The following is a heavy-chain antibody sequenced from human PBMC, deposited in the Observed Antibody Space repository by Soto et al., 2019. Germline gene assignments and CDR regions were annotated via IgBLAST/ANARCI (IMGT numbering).Heavy chain of an antibody. D-gene: IGHD3-3*01. Sequence: QVQLVESGGGVVQPGTSLRLSCAASGFSFSSYAMHWVRQAPGKGLEWVAALWYDGINQNYAESVKGRFTISRDNSKRTVYLQMNSLKAEDTAVYYCARDINDFWSGYLYWGQGTLVTVSS. J-gene: IGHJ4*02. V-gene: IGHV3-33*01. CDR2: LWYDGINQ. CDR3: ARDINDFWSGYLY. CDR1: GFSFSSYA.